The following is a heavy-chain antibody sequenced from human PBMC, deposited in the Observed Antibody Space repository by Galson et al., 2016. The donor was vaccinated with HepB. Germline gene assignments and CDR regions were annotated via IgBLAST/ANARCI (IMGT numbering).Heavy chain of an antibody. CDR1: GFTFTNYW. J-gene: IGHJ4*02. D-gene: IGHD2-21*01. CDR3: ARDATLGGDFDY. Sequence: SLRLSCAASGFTFTNYWMSWVRQAPGKGLEWVAQINQDANEKYYVDSVKGRFTISRDNANNALYLQMTSLRAEDTAVYYCARDATLGGDFDYWAQVTLVIVSS. V-gene: IGHV3-7*01. CDR2: INQDANEK.